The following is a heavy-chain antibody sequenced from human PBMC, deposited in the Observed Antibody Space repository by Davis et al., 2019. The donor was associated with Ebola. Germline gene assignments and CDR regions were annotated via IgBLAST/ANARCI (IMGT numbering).Heavy chain of an antibody. CDR1: GFTFSSYW. Sequence: GESLKISCAASGFTFSSYWMSWVRQAPGKGLEWVANIKQDGSEKYYVDSVKGRFTISRDNAKNSLYLQMNSLRAEDTAVYYCARDQYDDFWSGYYIRWGQGTLVTVSS. CDR2: IKQDGSEK. V-gene: IGHV3-7*01. D-gene: IGHD3-3*01. CDR3: ARDQYDDFWSGYYIR. J-gene: IGHJ4*02.